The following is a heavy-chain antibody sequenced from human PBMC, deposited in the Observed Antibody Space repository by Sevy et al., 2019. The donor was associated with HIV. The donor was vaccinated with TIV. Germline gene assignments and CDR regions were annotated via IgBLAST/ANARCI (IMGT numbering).Heavy chain of an antibody. Sequence: GGSLRLSCAASGFTFTTYSMTWVRQAPGEGLGWVSSISGGGSYRYYADSVKGRFTISRDNAKNSLYLQMNSLRAEDTAVYYCAREGGYTDQGMDVWGQGTTVTVSS. V-gene: IGHV3-21*01. CDR3: AREGGYTDQGMDV. CDR2: ISGGGSYR. CDR1: GFTFTTYS. J-gene: IGHJ6*02. D-gene: IGHD5-12*01.